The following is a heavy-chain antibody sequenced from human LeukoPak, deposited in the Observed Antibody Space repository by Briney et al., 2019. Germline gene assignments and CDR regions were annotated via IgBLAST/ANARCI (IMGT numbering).Heavy chain of an antibody. V-gene: IGHV4-34*01. D-gene: IGHD2-2*01. CDR1: GGSFSGYY. Sequence: PSETLSLTCAVYGGSFSGYYWSWIRQPPGKGLEWIGEINHSGSTNYNPSLKSRVTISVDTSKNQFSLKLSSVTAADTAVYYCARDRGLVPVPAAMKYYYYYGMDVWGQGTTVTVSS. CDR3: ARDRGLVPVPAAMKYYYYYGMDV. CDR2: INHSGST. J-gene: IGHJ6*02.